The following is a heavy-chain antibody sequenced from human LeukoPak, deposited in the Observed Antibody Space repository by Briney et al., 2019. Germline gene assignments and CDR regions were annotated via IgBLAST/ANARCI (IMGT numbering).Heavy chain of an antibody. Sequence: GGSLRLSCAASGFTFSSYGMHWVRQAPGKGLEWVAFIRYDGSNKYYADSVKGRFTISRDNSKNTLYLQMNSLRAEDTAVYYCAKDVYYYGSGSYLDYWGQGTLVTVSS. V-gene: IGHV3-30*02. CDR3: AKDVYYYGSGSYLDY. J-gene: IGHJ4*02. CDR1: GFTFSSYG. CDR2: IRYDGSNK. D-gene: IGHD3-10*01.